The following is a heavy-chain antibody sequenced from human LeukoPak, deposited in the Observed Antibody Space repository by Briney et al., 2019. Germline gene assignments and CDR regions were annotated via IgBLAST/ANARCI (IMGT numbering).Heavy chain of an antibody. Sequence: GGSLGLSCAASGFDFSSNWMHWVRHAPGQGLVWVSRIKGDGISTNYADSVKGRFTISRDIAKNTRYLQMNSLRAEDTGVYYRPKAPHCSPDYWGRGTLVTVSS. CDR1: GFDFSSNW. CDR2: IKGDGIST. CDR3: PKAPHCSPDY. J-gene: IGHJ4*02. V-gene: IGHV3-74*01. D-gene: IGHD2-21*02.